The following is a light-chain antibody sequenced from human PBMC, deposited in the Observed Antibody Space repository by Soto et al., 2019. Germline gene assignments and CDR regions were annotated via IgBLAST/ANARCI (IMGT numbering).Light chain of an antibody. J-gene: IGLJ1*01. CDR3: SSYAGSNNKV. V-gene: IGLV2-8*01. Sequence: QSALTQPPSASGSPGQSVTISCTGTSSDVGGYNYVSWYQQHPGKAPKLMIYKVSKRPSGVPDRFSGSKSGNTASLTVSGLQAEDEADYYCSSYAGSNNKVFGTGTKRTVL. CDR1: SSDVGGYNY. CDR2: KVS.